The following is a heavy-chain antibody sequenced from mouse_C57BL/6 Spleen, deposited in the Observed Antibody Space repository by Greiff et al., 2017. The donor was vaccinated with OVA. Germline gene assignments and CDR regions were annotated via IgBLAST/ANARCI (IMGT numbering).Heavy chain of an antibody. Sequence: EVQLQESGPELVKPGASVKISCKASGYSFTGYYMNWVKQSPEKSLEWIGEINPSTGGTTYNQKFKAKATLTVDKSSSTAYMQLKSLTSEDSAVYYCARSGYGSSPVYFDYWGQGTTLTVSS. CDR3: ARSGYGSSPVYFDY. J-gene: IGHJ2*01. CDR2: INPSTGGT. V-gene: IGHV1-42*01. CDR1: GYSFTGYY. D-gene: IGHD1-1*01.